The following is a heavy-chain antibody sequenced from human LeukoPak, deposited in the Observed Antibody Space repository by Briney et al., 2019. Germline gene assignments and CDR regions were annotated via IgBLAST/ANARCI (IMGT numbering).Heavy chain of an antibody. Sequence: SQTLSLTCAVSGGSISSGGYSWSWIRQPPGKGLEWIGYIYHSGSTYYNPSLKSRVTISVDTSKNQFSLKLSSVTAADTAVYYCARVYYDILTGYYKRFDYWGQGTLVTVSS. V-gene: IGHV4-30-2*01. CDR2: IYHSGST. CDR3: ARVYYDILTGYYKRFDY. D-gene: IGHD3-9*01. J-gene: IGHJ4*02. CDR1: GGSISSGGYS.